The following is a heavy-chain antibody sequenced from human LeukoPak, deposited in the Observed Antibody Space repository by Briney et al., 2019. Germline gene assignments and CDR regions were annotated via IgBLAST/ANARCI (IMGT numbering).Heavy chain of an antibody. J-gene: IGHJ4*02. Sequence: SETLSLTCTVSGGAISSYYWSWIPQPPGKGLEWIGYIYYSGGTKYNPSLMSRVTISVDRAQNQFSLSLRSVTAADTAVYYCARDGLYDSSGYYMDSWGQGTLVIVSS. CDR2: IYYSGGT. CDR3: ARDGLYDSSGYYMDS. V-gene: IGHV4-59*01. CDR1: GGAISSYY. D-gene: IGHD3-22*01.